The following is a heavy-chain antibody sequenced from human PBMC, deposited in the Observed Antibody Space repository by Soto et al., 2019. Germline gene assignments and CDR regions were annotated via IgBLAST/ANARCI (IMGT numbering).Heavy chain of an antibody. CDR3: ARDTKEYKWDYA. CDR2: ITRSSSHI. CDR1: GFTFSSYA. D-gene: IGHD1-7*01. Sequence: GGSLRLSCAASGFTFSSYAMNWVRQAPGKGLEWVSSITRSSSHIYYADSVKGRFTISRDDAENSLYLQMNSLRAEDTAVYYCARDTKEYKWDYAWGQGTLVTVSS. J-gene: IGHJ4*02. V-gene: IGHV3-21*01.